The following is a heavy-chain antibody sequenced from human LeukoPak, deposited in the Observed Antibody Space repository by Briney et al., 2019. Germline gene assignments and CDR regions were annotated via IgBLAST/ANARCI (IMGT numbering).Heavy chain of an antibody. CDR3: ARLRVVGDSYYFDY. V-gene: IGHV3-30*02. J-gene: IGHJ4*02. D-gene: IGHD1-26*01. Sequence: GGSLRLSCAASGFTFSNYGMHWVRQAPGKGLEWVEFIRSDESNKYYADSVKGRFSISRDDSKSTLYLQMNSLRAEDTAVYYCARLRVVGDSYYFDYWGQGTLVTVSS. CDR1: GFTFSNYG. CDR2: IRSDESNK.